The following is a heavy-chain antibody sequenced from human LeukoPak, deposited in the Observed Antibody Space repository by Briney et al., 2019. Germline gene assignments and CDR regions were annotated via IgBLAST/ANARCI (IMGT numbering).Heavy chain of an antibody. J-gene: IGHJ4*02. V-gene: IGHV3-74*01. D-gene: IGHD6-13*01. CDR1: GFPYSSYA. CDR2: INSDGSST. CDR3: VRVEVAAAATKPDY. Sequence: GGSLTLSCAPSGFPYSSYAISCVRHAPGKGLEWLSRINSDGSSTSYADSVKGRFTISRDNAKNTLYLQMNSLRGDDRAVYYCVRVEVAAAATKPDYWGQGTLVTVSS.